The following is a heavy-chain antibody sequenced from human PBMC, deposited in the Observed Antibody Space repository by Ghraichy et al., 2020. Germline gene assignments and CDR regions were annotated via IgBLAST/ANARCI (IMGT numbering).Heavy chain of an antibody. CDR2: IYYSGST. V-gene: IGHV4-31*03. CDR1: GGSISSGGYY. Sequence: SLNISCTVSGGSISSGGYYWSWIRQHPGKGLEWIGYIYYSGSTYYNPSLKSRVTISVDTSKNQFSLKLSSVTAADTAVYYCAREGRDGYNYGAEYFQHWGQGTLVTVSS. D-gene: IGHD5-24*01. J-gene: IGHJ1*01. CDR3: AREGRDGYNYGAEYFQH.